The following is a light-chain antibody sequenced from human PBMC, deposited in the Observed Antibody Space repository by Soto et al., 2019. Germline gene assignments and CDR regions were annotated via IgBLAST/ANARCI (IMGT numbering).Light chain of an antibody. V-gene: IGKV3-11*01. CDR2: DAS. CDR3: QQRSNWPRT. CDR1: QTVRNNY. Sequence: EFVLTQSPGTLSLSPGERATLSCRASQTVRNNYLAWYQQKPGQAPRLLIYDASNRATGIPARFSGSGSGTDFTLTISSLEPEDFAVYYCQQRSNWPRTFGQGTKVEIK. J-gene: IGKJ1*01.